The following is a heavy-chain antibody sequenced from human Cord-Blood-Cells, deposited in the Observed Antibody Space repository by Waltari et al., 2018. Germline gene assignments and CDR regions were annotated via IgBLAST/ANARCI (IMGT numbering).Heavy chain of an antibody. Sequence: EVQLVESGGGLVQPGGSLRLSCAASGFTFSSYGMSWVRQAPGKGLEWVANIKQDGSEKYYVDSVKGRFTISRDNAKNSLYLQMNSLRAEDTAVYYCAGGGWYWFDPWGQGTLVTVSS. D-gene: IGHD6-19*01. CDR3: AGGGWYWFDP. CDR2: IKQDGSEK. V-gene: IGHV3-7*04. J-gene: IGHJ5*02. CDR1: GFTFSSYG.